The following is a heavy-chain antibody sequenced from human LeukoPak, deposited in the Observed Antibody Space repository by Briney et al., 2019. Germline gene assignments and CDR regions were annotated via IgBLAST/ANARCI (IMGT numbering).Heavy chain of an antibody. D-gene: IGHD4-17*01. V-gene: IGHV1-69*04. Sequence: SVKVSCKASGGTFSSYAISWVRQAPGQGLEWMGRIIPILGIANYAQKFQGRVTITADKSTSTAYMELSSLRSEDTAVYHCAVPDGDYGDHEGYWGQGTLVTVSS. J-gene: IGHJ4*02. CDR1: GGTFSSYA. CDR3: AVPDGDYGDHEGY. CDR2: IIPILGIA.